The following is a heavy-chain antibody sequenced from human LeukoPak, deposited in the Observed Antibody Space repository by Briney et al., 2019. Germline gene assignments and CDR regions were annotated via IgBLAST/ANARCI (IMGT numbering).Heavy chain of an antibody. CDR2: INTDNSNT. Sequence: SVKVSCKASGTSFTTNAMHWVRQAPGQRLEWMGWINTDNSNTHYLQKFQGRGTITRDTSASTTYMELSSLTSEDTAVYYCAREKNQQWVDCLQYWGQGTLVTVSS. CDR1: GTSFTTNA. V-gene: IGHV1-3*04. D-gene: IGHD1-26*01. J-gene: IGHJ4*02. CDR3: AREKNQQWVDCLQY.